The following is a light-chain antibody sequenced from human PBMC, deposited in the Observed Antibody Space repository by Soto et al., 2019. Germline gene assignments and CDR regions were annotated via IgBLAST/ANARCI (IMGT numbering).Light chain of an antibody. J-gene: IGKJ5*01. CDR2: AAS. V-gene: IGKV1-9*01. Sequence: DVQITQSPSSLSASVGDRFTITCLASQVISTSLAWYQVKPGKAPKLLIYAASTLESGVPSRFSATVSGTEFSLTITSLQPEDFATYYCQQLFDSPITFGQGTRLEI. CDR3: QQLFDSPIT. CDR1: QVISTS.